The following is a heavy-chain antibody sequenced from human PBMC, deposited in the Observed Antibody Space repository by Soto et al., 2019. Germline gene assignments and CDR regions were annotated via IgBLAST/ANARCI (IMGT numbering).Heavy chain of an antibody. CDR1: GFTFSSYW. CDR2: INIEGSST. CDR3: ARDRWRGYYDSSGDFEY. J-gene: IGHJ4*02. V-gene: IGHV3-74*01. D-gene: IGHD3-22*01. Sequence: GWSLRLSCAASGFTFSSYWMHWVRQAPGKGLVWVSRINIEGSSTSYADSVKCRFTISRDNAKNTLYLQMNSLRAEDTAVYDCARDRWRGYYDSSGDFEYWGQGTLVTVSA.